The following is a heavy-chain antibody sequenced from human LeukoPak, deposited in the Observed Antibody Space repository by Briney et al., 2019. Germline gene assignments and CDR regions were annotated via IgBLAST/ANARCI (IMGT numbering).Heavy chain of an antibody. CDR3: ARLVGATTFDY. CDR1: GFTFTGYW. Sequence: GGSLRLFCAASGFTFTGYWMSWVRQAPGKGLEWVANVKQDGSEKYYVDSVKGRFTISRDNAKNSLYLQMNSLRAEDTAVYYCARLVGATTFDYWGQGTLVTVSS. V-gene: IGHV3-7*01. CDR2: VKQDGSEK. J-gene: IGHJ4*02. D-gene: IGHD1-26*01.